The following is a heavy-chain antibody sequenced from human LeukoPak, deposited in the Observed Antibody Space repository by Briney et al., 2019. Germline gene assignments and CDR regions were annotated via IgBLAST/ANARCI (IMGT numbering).Heavy chain of an antibody. CDR3: AKGPSSTTCCPFDY. D-gene: IGHD2-2*01. CDR2: LTGSGDAT. J-gene: IGHJ4*02. V-gene: IGHV3-23*01. CDR1: GFTFSSYA. Sequence: PGGSLRLSCAASGFTFSSYAMARVRQAPGKGLEWVSVLTGSGDATYYADSVKGRFIISRDNSKNTLYLQINNLRAEDTAVYYCAKGPSSTTCCPFDYWGQGTLVTVSS.